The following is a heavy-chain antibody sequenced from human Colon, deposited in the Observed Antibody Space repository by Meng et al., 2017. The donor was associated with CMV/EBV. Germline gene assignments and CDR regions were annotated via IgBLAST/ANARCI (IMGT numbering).Heavy chain of an antibody. D-gene: IGHD6-13*01. Sequence: GGSLRLSCAASGFTFSSYAMSWVRQAPGKGLEWVSVIYSGGSSTYYADSVKGRFTISRDNSKNTLYLQMNSLRAEDTAVYYCAKDKSSSFYGRDYFDYWGQGTLVTVSS. CDR2: IYSGGSST. J-gene: IGHJ4*02. CDR1: GFTFSSYA. CDR3: AKDKSSSFYGRDYFDY. V-gene: IGHV3-23*03.